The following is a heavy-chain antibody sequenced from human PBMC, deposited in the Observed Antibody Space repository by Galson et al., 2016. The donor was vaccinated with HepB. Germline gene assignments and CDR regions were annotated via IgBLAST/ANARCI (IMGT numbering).Heavy chain of an antibody. V-gene: IGHV1-18*01. CDR2: ISAYSANK. CDR1: GYSFTSYG. Sequence: SVKVSCKASGYSFTSYGISWVRQAPGQGLEWMGWISAYSANKNYAQKVQGRITTTTDSSTSTAYMELRNLTSDDTAVYFCARDYSSGWYGYWGQGTLVIVSS. CDR3: ARDYSSGWYGY. D-gene: IGHD6-19*01. J-gene: IGHJ4*02.